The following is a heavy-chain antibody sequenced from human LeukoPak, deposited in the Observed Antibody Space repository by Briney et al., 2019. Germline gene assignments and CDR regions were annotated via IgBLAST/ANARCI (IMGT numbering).Heavy chain of an antibody. J-gene: IGHJ6*03. Sequence: GGSLRLSCAASGFTFSSYAMHWVRQAPGKGLGWVAVISYDGSNKYYADSVKGRFTISRDNSKNTLYLQMNSLRAEDTAVYYCARDGAAAAGIYYYYYYMDVWGKGTTVTVSS. CDR1: GFTFSSYA. CDR3: ARDGAAAAGIYYYYYYMDV. CDR2: ISYDGSNK. D-gene: IGHD6-13*01. V-gene: IGHV3-30-3*01.